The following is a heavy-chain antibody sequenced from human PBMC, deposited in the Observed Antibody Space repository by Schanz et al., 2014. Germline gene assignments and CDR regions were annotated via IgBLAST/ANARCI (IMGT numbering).Heavy chain of an antibody. CDR1: GDTLSSYV. V-gene: IGHV1-69*04. J-gene: IGHJ4*02. CDR3: AKAIGGRWLQPGD. D-gene: IGHD3-16*01. Sequence: QVQLVQSGAEVKKPGSSVTVSCKASGDTLSSYVISWVRQAPGQGLEWMGRIIPIVDITNYAQKFLGRVTITADKSTSTAYMELKSLRSADTAVYYCAKAIGGRWLQPGDWGQGTRVTVSS. CDR2: IIPIVDIT.